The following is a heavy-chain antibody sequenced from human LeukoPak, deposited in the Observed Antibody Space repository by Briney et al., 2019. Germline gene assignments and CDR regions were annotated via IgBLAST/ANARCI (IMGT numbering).Heavy chain of an antibody. V-gene: IGHV3-23*01. CDR1: GFNFRDAA. Sequence: GGSLRLSCAASGFNFRDAAMTWVRQAPGKGLEWVSLISFSGDNSYYADPVKGRFTISRDNSKNTLSLQMNGLRVEDTAIYYCAKDIQLSTWGLGTMVTVSS. J-gene: IGHJ3*01. CDR3: AKDIQLST. CDR2: ISFSGDNS. D-gene: IGHD5-24*01.